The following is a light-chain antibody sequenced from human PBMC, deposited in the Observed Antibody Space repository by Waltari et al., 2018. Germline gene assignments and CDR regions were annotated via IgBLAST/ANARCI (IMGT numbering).Light chain of an antibody. J-gene: IGLJ1*01. CDR3: CSYAGTIPFV. CDR1: SSDIGSFNL. Sequence: QSALTQTASVSGSPGQSITISCPGTSSDIGSFNLFSWYQQHPGKAPKLMIYEVSQRPSGVSNRFSGSKSANTASLTISGLQAEDEADYYCCSYAGTIPFVFGTGTKVTVL. V-gene: IGLV2-23*02. CDR2: EVS.